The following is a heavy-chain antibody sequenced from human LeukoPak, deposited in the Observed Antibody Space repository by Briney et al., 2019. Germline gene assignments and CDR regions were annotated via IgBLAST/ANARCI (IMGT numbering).Heavy chain of an antibody. CDR3: ARNQRRLDY. D-gene: IGHD1-14*01. CDR1: GFTFSTYW. CDR2: IKQDGSEK. J-gene: IGHJ4*02. Sequence: HPGGSLRLSCAASGFTFSTYWMSWVRQAPGKGLELVANIKQDGSEKYYVDSVKGRFTISRDNAKNSLYLQVNSLRAEDTAVYYCARNQRRLDYWGQGTLVTVSS. V-gene: IGHV3-7*01.